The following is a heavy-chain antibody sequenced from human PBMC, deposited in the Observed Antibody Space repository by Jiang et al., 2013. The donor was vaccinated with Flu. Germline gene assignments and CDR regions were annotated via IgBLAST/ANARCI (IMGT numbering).Heavy chain of an antibody. CDR2: FDPEDGET. V-gene: IGHV1-24*01. D-gene: IGHD3-16*01. Sequence: KVSGYTLTELSMYWVRQAPGKGLEWMGGFDPEDGETVYAQKFQGRVTMTEDTSTDTAYLELSCLRSEDTAVYYCTTDLGFAWFDPWGQGTLVTVSP. CDR1: GYTLTELS. J-gene: IGHJ5*02. CDR3: TTDLGFAWFDP.